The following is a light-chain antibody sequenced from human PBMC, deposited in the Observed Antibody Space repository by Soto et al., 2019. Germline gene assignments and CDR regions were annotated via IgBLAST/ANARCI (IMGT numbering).Light chain of an antibody. CDR3: QQSYSTPST. CDR1: QSISTY. Sequence: DIQMTQSPSSLSASVGDRVTITCRASQSISTYLNWYQQKVGKAPKLLIYAASSLQRGVPSRFSGSRSATDFTINISSLQPDDFATYYCQQSYSTPSTFGQGTKLEIK. J-gene: IGKJ2*02. CDR2: AAS. V-gene: IGKV1-39*01.